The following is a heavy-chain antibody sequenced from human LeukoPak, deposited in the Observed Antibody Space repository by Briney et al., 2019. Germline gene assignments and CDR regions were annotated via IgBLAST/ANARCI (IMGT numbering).Heavy chain of an antibody. Sequence: ASMKVSCKASGYTFTVYFMHWVRQAPGQGLEWMGWINPNSGGTNYAQKFQGRVTMTRDTSISTAYMELSRLTSDDTAFYYCATLGGHSLAAQNGYWGQGTLVTVSS. J-gene: IGHJ4*02. CDR3: ATLGGHSLAAQNGY. V-gene: IGHV1-2*02. D-gene: IGHD3-16*01. CDR1: GYTFTVYF. CDR2: INPNSGGT.